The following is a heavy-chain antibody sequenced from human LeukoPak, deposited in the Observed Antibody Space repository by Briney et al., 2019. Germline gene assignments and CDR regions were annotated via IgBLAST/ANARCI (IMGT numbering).Heavy chain of an antibody. CDR2: IYYSGST. CDR3: ARAPYYGSGTYPSYYFDY. D-gene: IGHD3-10*01. V-gene: IGHV4-31*03. CDR1: GGSISSGGYY. J-gene: IGHJ4*02. Sequence: NPSETLSLTCTVSGGSISSGGYYWSWIRQHPGKGLEWIGYIYYSGSTYYNPSLKSRVTISVDTSKNQFSLKLSSVTAADTAVYYCARAPYYGSGTYPSYYFDYWGQGTLVTVSP.